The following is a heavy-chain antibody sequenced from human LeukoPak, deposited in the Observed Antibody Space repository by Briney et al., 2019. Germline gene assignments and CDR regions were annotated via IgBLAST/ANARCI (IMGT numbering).Heavy chain of an antibody. Sequence: SETLSLTCTVSGGSISSGSYYWSWIRQPAGKGLEWIGYIYYSGSTNYNPSLKSRVTISVDTSKNQFSLKLSSVTAADTAVYYCARESLAAAGEDYYYYMDVWGKGTTVTVSS. D-gene: IGHD6-13*01. CDR2: IYYSGST. J-gene: IGHJ6*03. V-gene: IGHV4-61*10. CDR1: GGSISSGSYY. CDR3: ARESLAAAGEDYYYYMDV.